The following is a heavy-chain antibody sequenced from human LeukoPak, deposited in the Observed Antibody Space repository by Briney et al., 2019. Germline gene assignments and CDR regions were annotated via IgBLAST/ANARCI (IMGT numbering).Heavy chain of an antibody. CDR2: IYYSGST. V-gene: IGHV4-61*01. CDR3: ATSPELTTVGDWGFDY. CDR1: GGSVSSGSYY. D-gene: IGHD4-23*01. Sequence: SETLSLTCTVSGGSVSSGSYYWSWIRQPPGKGLEWIGYIYYSGSTNYNPSLKSRVTISVDTSKNQFSLKLSSVTAADTAVYYCATSPELTTVGDWGFDYWGQGTLVTVSS. J-gene: IGHJ4*02.